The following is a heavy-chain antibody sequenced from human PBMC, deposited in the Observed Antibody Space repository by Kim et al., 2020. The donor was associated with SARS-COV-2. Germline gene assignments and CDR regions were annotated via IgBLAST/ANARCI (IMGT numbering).Heavy chain of an antibody. V-gene: IGHV1-69*13. Sequence: SVKVSCKASGGTFSSYAISWVRQAPGQGLEWMGGIIPIFGTANYAQKFQGRVTITADESTSTAYMELSSLRSEDTAVYYCARGYCSGGSCYSFPVDYWGQGTLVTVSS. CDR3: ARGYCSGGSCYSFPVDY. D-gene: IGHD2-15*01. CDR1: GGTFSSYA. J-gene: IGHJ4*02. CDR2: IIPIFGTA.